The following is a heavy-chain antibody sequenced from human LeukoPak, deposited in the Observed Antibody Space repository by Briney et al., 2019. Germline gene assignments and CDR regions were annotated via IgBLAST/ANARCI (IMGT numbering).Heavy chain of an antibody. CDR1: GFTFEDYA. D-gene: IGHD3-10*01. Sequence: GRCLRLSWAASGFTFEDYAMHWVRQAPGKGLEWDSSISWNSAYIAYEDSVKGRFTISRDNAKNSLYLQMNSLRAEDTAVYYCARDYYGSGSYYLDYWGQGTLVTVSS. J-gene: IGHJ4*02. CDR3: ARDYYGSGSYYLDY. CDR2: ISWNSAYI. V-gene: IGHV3-9*01.